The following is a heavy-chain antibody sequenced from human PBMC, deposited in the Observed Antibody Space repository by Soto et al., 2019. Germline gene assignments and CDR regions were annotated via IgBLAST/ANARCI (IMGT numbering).Heavy chain of an antibody. CDR2: TSSSGSTT. V-gene: IGHV3-11*01. CDR3: ARPTLSRYYDYHYGMAV. D-gene: IGHD4-17*01. Sequence: SLRLSCAASGFTFSDYDMSWIRQAPGKGLEWVSYTSSSGSTTYYTDSVKGRFTMSRDNAKNSMYLHMNSLRVEDTAVYYCARPTLSRYYDYHYGMAVWGQGTTVTVSS. J-gene: IGHJ6*02. CDR1: GFTFSDYD.